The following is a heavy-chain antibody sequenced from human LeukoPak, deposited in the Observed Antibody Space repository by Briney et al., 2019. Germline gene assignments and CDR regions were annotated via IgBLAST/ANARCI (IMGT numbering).Heavy chain of an antibody. CDR2: FDPEDGET. J-gene: IGHJ6*02. Sequence: ASVTVSCKVSGYTLTELSMHWVRQAPGKGLEWMGGFDPEDGETIYAQKFQGRVTMTEDTSTDTAYMELSSLRSEDTAVYYCATEMATTPYYYYGMDVWGQGTTVTVSS. CDR3: ATEMATTPYYYYGMDV. CDR1: GYTLTELS. V-gene: IGHV1-24*01. D-gene: IGHD5-12*01.